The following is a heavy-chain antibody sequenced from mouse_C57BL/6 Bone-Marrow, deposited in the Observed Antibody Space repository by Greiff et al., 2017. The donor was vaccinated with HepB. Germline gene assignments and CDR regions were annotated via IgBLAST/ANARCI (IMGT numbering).Heavy chain of an antibody. Sequence: VKLQQSGPELVKPGASVKISCKASGYTFTDYYINWVKQRPGQGLEWIGWIFPGSGSTYYNEKFKGKATLTVDKSSSTAYMLLSSLTSEDSAVYFCASLIYDGYWYYFDYWGQGTTLTVSS. CDR3: ASLIYDGYWYYFDY. CDR1: GYTFTDYY. D-gene: IGHD2-3*01. CDR2: IFPGSGST. V-gene: IGHV1-75*01. J-gene: IGHJ2*01.